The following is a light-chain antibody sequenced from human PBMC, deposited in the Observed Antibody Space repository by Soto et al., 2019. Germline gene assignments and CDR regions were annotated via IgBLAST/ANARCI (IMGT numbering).Light chain of an antibody. CDR1: QTVGSSY. CDR2: HSS. V-gene: IGKV3-20*01. Sequence: EIVLTQSPGTLSLSPGERATLSCRASQTVGSSYLAWYQRKPGQAPRLLIYHSSSRATGIPDRFSGSGSGTDFTLTISSLQPEDFATYYCQQFTSYPLTFGGGTKVDIK. CDR3: QQFTSYPLT. J-gene: IGKJ4*01.